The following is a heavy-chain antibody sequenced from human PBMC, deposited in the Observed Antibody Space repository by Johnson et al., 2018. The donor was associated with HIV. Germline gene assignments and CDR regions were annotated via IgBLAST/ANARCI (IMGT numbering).Heavy chain of an antibody. CDR2: ISYDGSNK. CDR1: GFTFDDYA. Sequence: VQLVESGGGVVRPGGSLRLSCGVSGFTFDDYAMSWVRQTPGKGLEWVAVISYDGSNKYYADSVKGRFTISRDNSKNTLYLQMNSLRAEDTAVDYCARDYRYGGNSAFDIWGQGTMVTVSS. CDR3: ARDYRYGGNSAFDI. D-gene: IGHD4-23*01. V-gene: IGHV3-30*04. J-gene: IGHJ3*02.